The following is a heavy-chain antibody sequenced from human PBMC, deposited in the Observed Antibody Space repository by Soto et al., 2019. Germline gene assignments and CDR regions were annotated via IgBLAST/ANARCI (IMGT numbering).Heavy chain of an antibody. CDR1: GFTFSSYA. Sequence: EVQLLESGGGLVQPGGSLTLSCAASGFTFSSYALSWVRQAPGKGLEWVSVMSGSGGTTYYTDSVRGRFTVSGDSAKNTLYLQMSSLRAEYTAVYYCAKAQEASGNPNSYFDYWGQGTLVTVSS. D-gene: IGHD2-15*01. CDR3: AKAQEASGNPNSYFDY. CDR2: MSGSGGTT. V-gene: IGHV3-23*01. J-gene: IGHJ4*02.